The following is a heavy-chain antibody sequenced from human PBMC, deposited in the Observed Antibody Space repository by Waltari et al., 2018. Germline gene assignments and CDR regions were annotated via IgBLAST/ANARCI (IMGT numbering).Heavy chain of an antibody. CDR2: IRSKAYVGTT. CDR1: GFTFGDYA. CDR3: TRGYSSSFSHYYYYGMDV. J-gene: IGHJ6*02. D-gene: IGHD6-6*01. V-gene: IGHV3-49*03. Sequence: EVQLVESGGGLVQPGRSLRLSCTASGFTFGDYAMSWFRQAPGKGLEWVGFIRSKAYVGTTEYAASVKGRFTISRDDSKSIAYLQMNSLKTEDTAVYYCTRGYSSSFSHYYYYGMDVWGQGTTVTVSS.